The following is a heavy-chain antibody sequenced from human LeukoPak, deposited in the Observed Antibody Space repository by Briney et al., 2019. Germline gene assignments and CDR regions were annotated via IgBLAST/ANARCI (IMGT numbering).Heavy chain of an antibody. J-gene: IGHJ4*02. D-gene: IGHD5-24*01. CDR1: GGSFSGYY. CDR3: ARVALTQLRDGYNYFDY. V-gene: IGHV4-59*10. CDR2: IYTSGST. Sequence: SETLSLTCAVYGGSFSGYYWSWIRQPPGKGLEWIGRIYTSGSTNYNPSLKSRVTISVDTSKNQFSLKLSSVTAADTAVYYCARVALTQLRDGYNYFDYWGQGTLVTVSS.